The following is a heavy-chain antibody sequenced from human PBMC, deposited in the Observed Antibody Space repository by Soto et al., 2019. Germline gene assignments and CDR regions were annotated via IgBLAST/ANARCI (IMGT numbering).Heavy chain of an antibody. Sequence: EVQLAESGGDLGQPGGSLRLSCVGSGFTFSYYEMNWVRQAPGKGLERVAFISHTDRLTHYPDSVRGRFTISRDNAKNSLYLHMTSLRVEDTAVYYCARDTGRASAYLWGQGTLVTVSS. CDR3: ARDTGRASAYL. V-gene: IGHV3-48*03. J-gene: IGHJ5*02. CDR1: GFTFSYYE. D-gene: IGHD6-13*01. CDR2: ISHTDRLT.